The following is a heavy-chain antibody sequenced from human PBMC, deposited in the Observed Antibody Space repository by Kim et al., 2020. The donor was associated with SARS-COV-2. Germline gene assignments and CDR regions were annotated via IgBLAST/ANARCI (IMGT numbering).Heavy chain of an antibody. Sequence: SETLSLTCAVYGGSFSGYYWSWIRQPPGKGLEWIGEINHSGSTNYNPSLKSRVTISVDTSKNQFSLKLSSVTAADTAVYYCARVLGYYYDSSGHLDYWG. CDR2: INHSGST. V-gene: IGHV4-34*01. J-gene: IGHJ4*01. D-gene: IGHD3-22*01. CDR1: GGSFSGYY. CDR3: ARVLGYYYDSSGHLDY.